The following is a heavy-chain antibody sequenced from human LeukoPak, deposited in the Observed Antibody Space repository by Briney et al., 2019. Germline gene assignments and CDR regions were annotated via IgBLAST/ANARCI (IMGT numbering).Heavy chain of an antibody. CDR2: ISSSSTYI. V-gene: IGHV3-21*01. Sequence: GGSLRLSCAASGFTFSSYSMNWVRQAPGKGLEWVSSISSSSTYIYYADSVKGRFTISRDNAKNSLYLQMDSLRADDTAIYYCARESRSVVTRYFQHWGQGTLVTVSS. D-gene: IGHD4-23*01. J-gene: IGHJ1*01. CDR1: GFTFSSYS. CDR3: ARESRSVVTRYFQH.